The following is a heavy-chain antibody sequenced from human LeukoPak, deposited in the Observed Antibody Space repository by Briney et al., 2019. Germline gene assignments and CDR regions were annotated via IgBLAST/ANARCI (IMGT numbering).Heavy chain of an antibody. Sequence: SQTLSLTCAVPGGSISSGGYSWSWIRQPPGKGLEWIGYIYHSGSTYYNPSLKSRVTISVDTSKNQFSLKLSSVTAADTAVYYCARGGPRYCSGGSCYFGYWGQGTLVTVSS. CDR2: IYHSGST. D-gene: IGHD2-15*01. J-gene: IGHJ4*02. CDR3: ARGGPRYCSGGSCYFGY. CDR1: GGSISSGGYS. V-gene: IGHV4-30-2*01.